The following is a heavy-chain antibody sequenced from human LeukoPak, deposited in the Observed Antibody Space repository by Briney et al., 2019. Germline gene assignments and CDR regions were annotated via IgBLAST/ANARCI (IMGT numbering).Heavy chain of an antibody. CDR2: ISSSSSYI. CDR3: AREGGYYGSGRTRYYYYMDV. V-gene: IGHV3-21*01. Sequence: GGSPRLSCAASGFTFSSYSMNWVRQAPGKGLEWVSSISSSSSYIYYADSVKGRFTISRDNAKNSLYLQMNSLRAEDTAVYYCAREGGYYGSGRTRYYYYMDVWGKGASVTVSS. J-gene: IGHJ6*03. CDR1: GFTFSSYS. D-gene: IGHD3-10*01.